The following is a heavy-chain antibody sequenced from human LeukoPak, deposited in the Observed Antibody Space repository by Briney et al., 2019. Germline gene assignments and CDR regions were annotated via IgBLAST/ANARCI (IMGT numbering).Heavy chain of an antibody. D-gene: IGHD1-14*01. CDR2: IYSSGST. J-gene: IGHJ5*02. Sequence: PGGSLRLSCAVSGFTFDDYAMAWVRQAPGKGLEWVSTIYSSGSTYYADSVRGRLTISRDISKNTLYLQVNNVGGDDSALYYCARVGILVQPGILGFETWGQGTLVTVSS. CDR1: GFTFDDYA. V-gene: IGHV3-69-1*02. CDR3: ARVGILVQPGILGFET.